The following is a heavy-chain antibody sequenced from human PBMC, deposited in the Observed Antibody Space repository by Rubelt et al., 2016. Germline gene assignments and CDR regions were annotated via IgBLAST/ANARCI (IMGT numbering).Heavy chain of an antibody. V-gene: IGHV4-38-2*02. CDR2: IYYSGST. Sequence: QVQLQESGPGLVKPSETLSLTCTVSGYSITSAYYWGWIRQPPGKGLEWIGSIYYSGSTYSNPSLNSLVTISVDMSKNYFSLTLGSVTRGGTAGYYCAAADYGDACGYGGQGKLVIVPS. D-gene: IGHD4-17*01. CDR3: AAADYGDACGY. J-gene: IGHJ4*02. CDR1: GYSITSAYY.